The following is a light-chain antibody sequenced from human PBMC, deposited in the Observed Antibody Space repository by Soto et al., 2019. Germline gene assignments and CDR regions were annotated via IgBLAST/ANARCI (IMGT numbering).Light chain of an antibody. J-gene: IGKJ1*01. Sequence: DIQMTQSPSSLSASVGDTVTITCRASQRVSIFLNWYQQKPGKAPKLLIYSATSLQSGVPSRFSGSFFGPDFTLTISSLQPEDFAAYYCQQSYNTPRTFGQGTQVEVK. CDR3: QQSYNTPRT. CDR2: SAT. V-gene: IGKV1-39*01. CDR1: QRVSIF.